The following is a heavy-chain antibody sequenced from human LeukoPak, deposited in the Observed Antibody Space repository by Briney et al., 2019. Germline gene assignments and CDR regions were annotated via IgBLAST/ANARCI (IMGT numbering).Heavy chain of an antibody. V-gene: IGHV3-73*01. J-gene: IGHJ2*01. D-gene: IGHD2-15*01. CDR1: GFTFSGSA. CDR2: IRSKANRYAT. Sequence: PGGSLRLSCAASGFTFSGSAMHWIRQASGKGLEWVGRIRSKANRYATTYAASVKGRFTISRDDSKNTAYLQMNSLKTEDTAVYYCSRPGDCSGGSCYWYFDLWGRGTLVTVSS. CDR3: SRPGDCSGGSCYWYFDL.